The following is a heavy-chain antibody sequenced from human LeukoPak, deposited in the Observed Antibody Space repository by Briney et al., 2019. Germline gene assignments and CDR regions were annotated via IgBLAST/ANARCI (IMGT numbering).Heavy chain of an antibody. V-gene: IGHV4-34*01. D-gene: IGHD3-16*02. J-gene: IGHJ4*02. CDR1: GGSFSGYY. Sequence: SETLSLTCAVYGGSFSGYYWSWIRQPPGKGLEWIGEINHSGSTNYNPSLKSRVTISVDTSKNQFSLKLSSVTAADTAVCYCARTDYDYVWGSYRSRLDYWGQGTLVTVSS. CDR3: ARTDYDYVWGSYRSRLDY. CDR2: INHSGST.